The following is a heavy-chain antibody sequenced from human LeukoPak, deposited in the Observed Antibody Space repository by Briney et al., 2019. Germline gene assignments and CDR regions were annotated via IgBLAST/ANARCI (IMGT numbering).Heavy chain of an antibody. J-gene: IGHJ5*02. CDR3: ARDAYDYASES. CDR1: GFTFSGYG. Sequence: GGSLRLSCAASGFTFSGYGMHWVRQAPGKGLEWVANLNQDGSDKKYVDSVKGRFTISRDNAKNSLYLQMNSLRVEDTALYYCARDAYDYASESWGQGTLVTVSS. CDR2: LNQDGSDK. V-gene: IGHV3-7*01. D-gene: IGHD2-2*01.